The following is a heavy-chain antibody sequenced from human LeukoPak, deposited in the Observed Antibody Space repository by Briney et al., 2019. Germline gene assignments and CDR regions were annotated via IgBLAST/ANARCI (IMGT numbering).Heavy chain of an antibody. Sequence: ASVKVSCKASGYTFTSYGISWVRQAPGQGLEWMGWISAYNGNTNYAQKLQGRVTMTTDTSTSTAYMGLRSLRSDDTAVYYCARDGDDYGDYVLNWFDPWGQGTLVTVSS. J-gene: IGHJ5*02. CDR3: ARDGDDYGDYVLNWFDP. D-gene: IGHD4-17*01. CDR2: ISAYNGNT. CDR1: GYTFTSYG. V-gene: IGHV1-18*01.